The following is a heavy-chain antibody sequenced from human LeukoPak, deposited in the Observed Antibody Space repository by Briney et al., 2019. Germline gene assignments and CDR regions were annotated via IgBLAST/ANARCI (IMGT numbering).Heavy chain of an antibody. Sequence: PGGSLRLSCAASGFAFNTYYMHWVRQAPGKGLVWVSRIGSDGSSTRYADSVKGRFTISRDSAKNTLYLQMNSLSADDTAVYYCARDGDGYNSDAFDIWGQGTMVTVSS. J-gene: IGHJ3*02. V-gene: IGHV3-74*01. D-gene: IGHD5-24*01. CDR2: IGSDGSST. CDR1: GFAFNTYY. CDR3: ARDGDGYNSDAFDI.